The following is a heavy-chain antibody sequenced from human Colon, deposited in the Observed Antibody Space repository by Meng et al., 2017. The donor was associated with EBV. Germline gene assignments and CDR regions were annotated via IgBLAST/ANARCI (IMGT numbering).Heavy chain of an antibody. CDR3: VRSSGWVKTGFDP. Sequence: PELQASGPGLVRASVALSLTCRFSGGSISTSGYSWGWIRQPPGKGLEWIGSIGHSGFTYYTPSLKSRVTVSIDTSRNQFSLWLTSVTAADTAVYYCVRSSGWVKTGFDPWGQGTLVTVSS. V-gene: IGHV4-39*01. D-gene: IGHD6-19*01. J-gene: IGHJ5*02. CDR2: IGHSGFT. CDR1: GGSISTSGYS.